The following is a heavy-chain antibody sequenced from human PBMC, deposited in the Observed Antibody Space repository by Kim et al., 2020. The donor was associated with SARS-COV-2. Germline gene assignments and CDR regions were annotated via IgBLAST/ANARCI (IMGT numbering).Heavy chain of an antibody. Sequence: GGSLRLSCAVSGFTFSGYGMQWVRQAPGKGLEWVAGITFDGINKYYADPVKGRFTISKDNSKNTLFLQMNSLRAEDTAAYYCARWGPDYRFDFWSQGTLV. CDR2: ITFDGINK. CDR1: GFTFSGYG. J-gene: IGHJ4*02. D-gene: IGHD4-17*01. CDR3: ARWGPDYRFDF. V-gene: IGHV3-33*05.